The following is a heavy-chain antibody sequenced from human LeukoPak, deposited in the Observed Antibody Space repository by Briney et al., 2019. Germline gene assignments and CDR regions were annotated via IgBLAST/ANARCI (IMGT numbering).Heavy chain of an antibody. V-gene: IGHV4-39*07. Sequence: PSETLSLTCTVSGGSISSTNYYWGWIRQPPGKGLEWIGSIYNSGSTYYNPSLKSRVIVSLDTSKNQFSLKLSSVTAADTAVYYCAREPGVFGFYMDVWGKGTTVTISS. D-gene: IGHD3-3*01. CDR1: GGSISSTNYY. J-gene: IGHJ6*03. CDR2: IYNSGST. CDR3: AREPGVFGFYMDV.